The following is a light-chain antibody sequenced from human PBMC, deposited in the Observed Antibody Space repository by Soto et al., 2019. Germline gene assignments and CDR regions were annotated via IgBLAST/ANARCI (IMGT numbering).Light chain of an antibody. CDR3: QQRET. CDR1: QNIKNY. J-gene: IGKJ1*01. CDR2: DAS. Sequence: DIQMTQSPSSLSASVGDRVTITCRASQNIKNYLNWYQQKPGRAPKLLIYDASSLQSGVPSRFSGSGSGTDFTLTISSLQPEDFATYYCQQRETFGQGTKVEVK. V-gene: IGKV1-39*01.